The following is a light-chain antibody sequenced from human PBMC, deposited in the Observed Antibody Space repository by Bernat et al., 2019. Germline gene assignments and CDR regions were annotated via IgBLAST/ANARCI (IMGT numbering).Light chain of an antibody. V-gene: IGKV3-20*01. CDR3: QQFGSAPPYT. CDR1: PSISSTY. CDR2: AAS. J-gene: IGKJ2*01. Sequence: EIVLTQSPGTPSLSPGERATLSCRASPSISSTYLAWNQQKPGQPPRLPIYAASTRAAGIPDRFSGSASGADFTLTISRLEPEDFAVYYCQQFGSAPPYTLGQGTKLEIK.